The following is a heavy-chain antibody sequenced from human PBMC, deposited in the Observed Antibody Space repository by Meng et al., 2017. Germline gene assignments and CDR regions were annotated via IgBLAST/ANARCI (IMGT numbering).Heavy chain of an antibody. J-gene: IGHJ5*02. CDR2: IYPGDSDT. CDR3: SRLSSIAAAGIGGWFDP. D-gene: IGHD6-13*01. CDR1: GYSFTSYW. V-gene: IGHV5-51*01. Sequence: GGSLRLSCKGSGYSFTSYWIGWVRQMPGKGLEWMGIIYPGDSDTRYSPSFQGQVTISADKSISTAYLQWSSLKASDTAMYYCSRLSSIAAAGIGGWFDPWGQGTLVTVSS.